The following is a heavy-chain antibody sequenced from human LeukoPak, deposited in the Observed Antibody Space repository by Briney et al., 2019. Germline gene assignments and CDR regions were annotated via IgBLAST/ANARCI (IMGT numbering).Heavy chain of an antibody. V-gene: IGHV3-21*01. CDR3: ARDLRGRYDY. Sequence: SGGSLRLSCAASGFTFSSYSMNWVRQAPGKGLEWVSSISSSSSYIYYADSAKGRFTISRDNAKNSLYLQMNSLRAEDTAVYYCARDLRGRYDYWGQGTLVTVSS. CDR2: ISSSSSYI. CDR1: GFTFSSYS. J-gene: IGHJ4*02. D-gene: IGHD1-26*01.